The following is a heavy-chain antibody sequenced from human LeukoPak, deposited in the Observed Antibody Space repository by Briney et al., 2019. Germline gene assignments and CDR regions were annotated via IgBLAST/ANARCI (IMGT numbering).Heavy chain of an antibody. D-gene: IGHD5-24*01. Sequence: GASGTVSFTCAAYTFTIYGISWVRQAPGQGLEWMGWISAYNGNTNYSQKLQGRVTMTTDTSTSTAYMELRSLRSDDTAVYYCARWLQLNAFDIWGQGTMVTVSS. CDR3: ARWLQLNAFDI. J-gene: IGHJ3*02. V-gene: IGHV1-18*01. CDR2: ISAYNGNT. CDR1: AYTFTIYG.